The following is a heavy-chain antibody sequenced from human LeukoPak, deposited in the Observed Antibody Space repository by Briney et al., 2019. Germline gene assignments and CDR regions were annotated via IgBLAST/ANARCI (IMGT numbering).Heavy chain of an antibody. Sequence: ASVKVSCKASGYTFTSNYIHWVRQAPGQGLEWMGMIYPRDGSTSYAQKFQGRVTVTRDTSTSTVHMELSGLRSEDTAVYYCARDQEGFDYWGQGTLVTVSP. CDR1: GYTFTSNY. CDR3: ARDQEGFDY. CDR2: IYPRDGST. V-gene: IGHV1-46*01. J-gene: IGHJ4*02.